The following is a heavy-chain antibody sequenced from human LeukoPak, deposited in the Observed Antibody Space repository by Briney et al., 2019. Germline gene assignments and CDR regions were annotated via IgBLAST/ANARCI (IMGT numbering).Heavy chain of an antibody. J-gene: IGHJ6*03. CDR3: ARRDYGGNSYYYYYMDV. CDR2: MNPNSGNT. Sequence: ASVKVSCKASGYTFTSYDINWVRQATGQGLEWMGWMNPNSGNTGYAQKFQGRVTMTRNTSISTAYMELSSLRSEDTAVYYCARRDYGGNSYYYYYMDVWGKGTTVTVSS. D-gene: IGHD4-23*01. V-gene: IGHV1-8*01. CDR1: GYTFTSYD.